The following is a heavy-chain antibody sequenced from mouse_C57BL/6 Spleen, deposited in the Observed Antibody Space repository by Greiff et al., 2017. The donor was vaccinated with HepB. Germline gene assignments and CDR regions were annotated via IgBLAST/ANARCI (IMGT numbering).Heavy chain of an antibody. J-gene: IGHJ2*01. V-gene: IGHV1-63*01. D-gene: IGHD1-1*02. CDR2: IYPGGGYT. CDR1: GYTFTNYW. Sequence: QVHVKQSGAELVRPGTSVKMSCKASGYTFTNYWIGWAKQRPGHGLEWIGDIYPGGGYTNYNEKFKGKATLTADKSSSTAYMQFSSLTSEDSAIYYCARKGDYVDYWGQSTTLTVSS. CDR3: ARKGDYVDY.